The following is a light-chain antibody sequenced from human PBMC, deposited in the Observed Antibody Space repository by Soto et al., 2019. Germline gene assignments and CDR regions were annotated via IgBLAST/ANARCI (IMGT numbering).Light chain of an antibody. CDR1: SGSVSTSYY. CDR3: VLYMGSSIYV. CDR2: STN. Sequence: QTVVTQEPSFSVSPGRTVTLTCGLSSGSVSTSYYPSWYQQTPGQAPRTLIYSTNTRSSGVPDRFSGSILGNKAALTITGAQADDESDYYCVLYMGSSIYVFGSGTQLTVL. J-gene: IGLJ6*01. V-gene: IGLV8-61*01.